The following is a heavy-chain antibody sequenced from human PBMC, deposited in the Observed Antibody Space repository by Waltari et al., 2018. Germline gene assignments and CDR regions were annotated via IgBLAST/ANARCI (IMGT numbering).Heavy chain of an antibody. V-gene: IGHV4-59*11. Sequence: QVQLQESGPGLVKPSETLSLTCTVSGGSISSHYWSWIRQPPGKGLEWIGYIYYSGSTNYNPSLKSRVTISVDTSKNQFSLKLSSVTAADTAVYYCAREYGSGSRPRGAFDIWGQGTMVTVSS. CDR1: GGSISSHY. CDR3: AREYGSGSRPRGAFDI. CDR2: IYYSGST. D-gene: IGHD3-10*01. J-gene: IGHJ3*02.